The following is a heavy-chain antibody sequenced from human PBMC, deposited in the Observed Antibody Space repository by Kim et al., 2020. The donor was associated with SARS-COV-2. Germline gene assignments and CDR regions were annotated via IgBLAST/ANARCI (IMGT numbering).Heavy chain of an antibody. Sequence: GGSLRLSCAASGFTFSSYAMSWVRQAPGKGLEWVSAISGSGGSTYYADSVKGRFTISRDNSKNTLYLQMNSPRAEDTAVYYCAKAQRAISITMVRGVASSVYMDVWGKGTTVTVSS. CDR3: AKAQRAISITMVRGVASSVYMDV. CDR1: GFTFSSYA. J-gene: IGHJ6*03. CDR2: ISGSGGST. V-gene: IGHV3-23*01. D-gene: IGHD3-10*01.